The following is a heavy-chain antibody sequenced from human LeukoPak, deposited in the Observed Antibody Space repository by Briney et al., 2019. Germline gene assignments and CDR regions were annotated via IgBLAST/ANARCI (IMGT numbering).Heavy chain of an antibody. CDR3: ARGPGYCSGGSCLWFDP. CDR1: GYTFTSYA. V-gene: IGHV1-3*01. J-gene: IGHJ5*02. Sequence: ASVKVSCKASGYTFTSYAMHWVRQAPGQRLEWMGWINAGNGNTKYSQKLQGRVTMTTDTSTSTAYMELRSLRSDDTAVYYCARGPGYCSGGSCLWFDPWGQGTLVTVSS. CDR2: INAGNGNT. D-gene: IGHD2-15*01.